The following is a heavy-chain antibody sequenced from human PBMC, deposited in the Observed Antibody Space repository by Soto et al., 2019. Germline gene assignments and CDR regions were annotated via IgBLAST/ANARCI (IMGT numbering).Heavy chain of an antibody. Sequence: QVQLQESGPGLVKPSQTLSLTCTVSGGSISSGGYYWSWIRQHPGKGLECIGYIYYSGSTYYNPSLKSRVTISVDTSKNQFSLKLSSVTAADTAVYYCARWSTAMVIHDAFDIWGQGTMFTVSS. D-gene: IGHD5-18*01. V-gene: IGHV4-31*03. J-gene: IGHJ3*02. CDR1: GGSISSGGYY. CDR3: ARWSTAMVIHDAFDI. CDR2: IYYSGST.